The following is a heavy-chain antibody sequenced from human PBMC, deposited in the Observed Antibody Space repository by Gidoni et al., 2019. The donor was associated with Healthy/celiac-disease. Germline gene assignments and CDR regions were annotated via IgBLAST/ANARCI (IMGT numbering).Heavy chain of an antibody. CDR2: ISGSGGST. CDR1: GFTVSSYA. J-gene: IGHJ4*02. D-gene: IGHD6-19*01. V-gene: IGHV3-23*01. CDR3: AKDPLIAVARPQPY. Sequence: EVQLLEYGGGVGQPGGSLRLSWAASGFTVSSYAMRWVRQAPGKGLEWVSAISGSGGSTYYADSVKGRFTISRYNSKNTLYLQMNSLRAEDTAVYYCAKDPLIAVARPQPYWGQGTLVTVSS.